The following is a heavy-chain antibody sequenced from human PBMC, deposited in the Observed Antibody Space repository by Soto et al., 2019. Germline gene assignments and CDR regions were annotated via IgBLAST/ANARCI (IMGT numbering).Heavy chain of an antibody. CDR2: ISGSGGST. D-gene: IGHD6-13*01. V-gene: IGHV3-23*01. CDR1: GFTFSSYA. Sequence: EVQLLESGAGLVQPGGSLRLSCAASGFTFSSYAMSWVRQASGKGLEWVSAISGSGGSTYYADSVKSRFTISRDNSKNWLYLQMNSLRAEGTAVYYCAKGRNRGTDSSSWYRFDRWGQGTLVTVSS. J-gene: IGHJ5*02. CDR3: AKGRNRGTDSSSWYRFDR.